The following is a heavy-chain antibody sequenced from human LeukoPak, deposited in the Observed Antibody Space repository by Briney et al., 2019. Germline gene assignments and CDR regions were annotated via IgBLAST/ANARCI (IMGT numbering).Heavy chain of an antibody. CDR1: GFTFSSYA. CDR3: ARDGSTSYGMDV. J-gene: IGHJ6*02. Sequence: TGGSLRLSCAASGFTFSSYAMSWVRQAPGKGLEWVSAISGSGGSTYYADSVKGRFTISRDNAKNSLYLQMNSLRAEDTAVYYCARDGSTSYGMDVWGQGTTVTVSS. V-gene: IGHV3-23*01. CDR2: ISGSGGST.